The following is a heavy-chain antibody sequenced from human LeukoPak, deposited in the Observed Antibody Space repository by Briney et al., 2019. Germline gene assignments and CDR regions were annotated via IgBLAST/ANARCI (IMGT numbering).Heavy chain of an antibody. J-gene: IGHJ4*02. CDR2: ISSSSSYI. CDR3: ARVGTSCTNGVCFFDY. CDR1: GFTFSSYS. Sequence: GGSLRLSCAASGFTFSSYSMNWVRQAPGKGLEWVSSISSSSSYIYYADSVKGRFTISRDNAKNSLYLQMNSLRAEDTAVYYCARVGTSCTNGVCFFDYWGQGTLVTVSS. D-gene: IGHD2-8*01. V-gene: IGHV3-21*01.